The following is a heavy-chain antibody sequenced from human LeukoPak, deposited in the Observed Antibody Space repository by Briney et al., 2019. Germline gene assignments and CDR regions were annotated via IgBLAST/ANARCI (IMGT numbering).Heavy chain of an antibody. J-gene: IGHJ4*02. CDR1: GYTLTSYG. CDR3: ARGAYGDK. CDR2: ISTQSGNT. Sequence: ASVKVSCKASGYTLTSYGINWMRQAPRQGLEWMGWISTQSGNTNYAQKVQGRLTLTTDRSTNTAYMELRSLRSDDTAVYYCARGAYGDKWGQGTMVTVSS. V-gene: IGHV1-18*01. D-gene: IGHD4-17*01.